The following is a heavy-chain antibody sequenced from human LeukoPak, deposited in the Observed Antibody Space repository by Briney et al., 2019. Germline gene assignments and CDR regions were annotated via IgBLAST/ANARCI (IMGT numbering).Heavy chain of an antibody. CDR2: IKDDGREK. D-gene: IGHD3-10*01. Sequence: GGSLRLSCAASGFIFSNYWMTWVRQAPGKGLEWVANIKDDGREKHYVDSVQGRFTISRDNAKNSVYLQMNSLRAEDTAVYYCARDISQPGAQGYWGQGTLVTVSS. CDR1: GFIFSNYW. J-gene: IGHJ4*02. V-gene: IGHV3-7*01. CDR3: ARDISQPGAQGY.